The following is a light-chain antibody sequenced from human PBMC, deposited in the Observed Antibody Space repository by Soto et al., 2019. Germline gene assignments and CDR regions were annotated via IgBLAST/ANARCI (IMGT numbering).Light chain of an antibody. J-gene: IGKJ1*01. V-gene: IGKV1-5*03. CDR3: QQYNSYPRT. Sequence: IQMTQSPSTLSGSVGDRVTITCRASQTISSWLAWYQQKPGKAPKLLIYKASTLKSGVPSRFSGSGSGTEFTLTISSLQPDDFATYYCQQYNSYPRTFGQGTKVDIK. CDR1: QTISSW. CDR2: KAS.